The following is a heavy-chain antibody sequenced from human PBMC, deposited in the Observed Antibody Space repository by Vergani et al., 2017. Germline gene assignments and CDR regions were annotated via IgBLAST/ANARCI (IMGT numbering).Heavy chain of an antibody. CDR1: EYSFGNYW. J-gene: IGHJ4*02. D-gene: IGHD1-1*01. V-gene: IGHV5-51*01. Sequence: EVELVQSGPEMRKPGDSLKISCKGSEYSFGNYWIGWVRQMPGKGLEWMGIIYPADSDTRYSPSFQGQVTISADKSISTAFLQWDSLKASDTALYYCARHTTYTDSWGQGTLVTVSS. CDR3: ARHTTYTDS. CDR2: IYPADSDT.